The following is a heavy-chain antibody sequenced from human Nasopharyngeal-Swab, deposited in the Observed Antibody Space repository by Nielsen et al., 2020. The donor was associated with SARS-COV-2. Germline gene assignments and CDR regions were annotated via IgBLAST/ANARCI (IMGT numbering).Heavy chain of an antibody. J-gene: IGHJ2*01. CDR1: GFSFSRYT. Sequence: GGSLRLSCEASGFSFSRYTMSWVRQAPGKGLDWVSYISSSSSSLQHADSVKGRFTISRDDAKNSVYLQMNSLRAEDTAVYYCAKGPGELWFGELTYGNWYFDLWGRGTLVTVSS. CDR2: ISSSSSSL. D-gene: IGHD3-10*01. V-gene: IGHV3-48*04. CDR3: AKGPGELWFGELTYGNWYFDL.